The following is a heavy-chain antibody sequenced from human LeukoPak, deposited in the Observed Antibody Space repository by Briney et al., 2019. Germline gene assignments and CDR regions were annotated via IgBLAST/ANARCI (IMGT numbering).Heavy chain of an antibody. D-gene: IGHD3-10*01. CDR1: GGTFSSYA. CDR2: IIPMFGTA. Sequence: SVKVSCKASGGTFSSYAISWVRRAPGQGLEWMGGIIPMFGTANYAQKLQGRVTITAEKSTSTAYMELSSLKSEDTAIYYCARADPFYGAGTYAGSWFDPWGQGTLVTVSS. V-gene: IGHV1-69*06. CDR3: ARADPFYGAGTYAGSWFDP. J-gene: IGHJ5*02.